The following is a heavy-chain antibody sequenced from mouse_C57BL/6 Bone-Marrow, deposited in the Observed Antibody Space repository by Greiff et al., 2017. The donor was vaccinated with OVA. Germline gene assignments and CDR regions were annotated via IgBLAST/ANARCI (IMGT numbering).Heavy chain of an antibody. Sequence: EVQGVESGGGLVKPGGSLKLSCAASGFTFSSYTMSWVRQTPEKRLEWVATISGGGGNTYYPDSVKGRFTISRDNAKNTLYLQMSSLRSEDTALYCCARRGGEVYYGNHYAMDYWGQGTSVTVSS. CDR2: ISGGGGNT. CDR1: GFTFSSYT. V-gene: IGHV5-9*01. D-gene: IGHD2-1*01. CDR3: ARRGGEVYYGNHYAMDY. J-gene: IGHJ4*01.